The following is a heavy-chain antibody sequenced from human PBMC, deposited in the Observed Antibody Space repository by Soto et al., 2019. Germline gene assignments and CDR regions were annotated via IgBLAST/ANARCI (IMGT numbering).Heavy chain of an antibody. J-gene: IGHJ4*02. D-gene: IGHD3-22*01. CDR2: INAGNGNT. CDR3: ARGNPSYDSSGYYYDY. V-gene: IGHV1-3*01. CDR1: GYTFTSYA. Sequence: ASVKVSCKASGYTFTSYAMHWVRQAPGQRLEWMGWINAGNGNTKYSQKFQGRVTITRDTSASTAYMELSSLRSEDTAVYYCARGNPSYDSSGYYYDYWGQGTLVTVSS.